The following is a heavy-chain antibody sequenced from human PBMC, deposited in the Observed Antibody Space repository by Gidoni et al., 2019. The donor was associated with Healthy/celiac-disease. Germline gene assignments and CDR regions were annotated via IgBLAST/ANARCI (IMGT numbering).Heavy chain of an antibody. Sequence: EVQLLESGGGLVQPGGSLRLSCAASGFTFSSYVMSWVREAPGKGLEWVSGISGSGGSTYCADSVKGRFTISRDNSKNTLYLQMNSLRAEDTAVYYCAKNDSTSSLDYWGQGTLVTVSS. CDR3: AKNDSTSSLDY. V-gene: IGHV3-23*01. J-gene: IGHJ4*02. CDR2: ISGSGGST. D-gene: IGHD6-6*01. CDR1: GFTFSSYV.